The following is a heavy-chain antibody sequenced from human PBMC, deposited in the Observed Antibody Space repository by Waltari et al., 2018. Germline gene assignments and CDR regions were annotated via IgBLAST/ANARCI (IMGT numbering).Heavy chain of an antibody. Sequence: QVQLVQSGAEVKKPGSSVKVSCKASGYTFTSYDINWVRQATGQGLEWMGWMNPNSGNTGYAQKVQGRVTMTRNTAISTAYMELSSLRSEDTAVYYCARGRHSSSWRRVPGSYYFDYWGQGTLVTVSS. J-gene: IGHJ4*02. CDR2: MNPNSGNT. D-gene: IGHD6-13*01. CDR1: GYTFTSYD. CDR3: ARGRHSSSWRRVPGSYYFDY. V-gene: IGHV1-8*01.